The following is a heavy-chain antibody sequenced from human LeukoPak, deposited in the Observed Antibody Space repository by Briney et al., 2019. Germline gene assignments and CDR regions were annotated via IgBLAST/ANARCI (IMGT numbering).Heavy chain of an antibody. V-gene: IGHV3-48*01. Sequence: GESLKISCAASGFTFSSYSMNWVRQAPGKGLEWVSYISSSSSTIYYADSAKGRFTISRDNAKNSLYLQMNSLRAEDTAVYYCARGWYVVVPAAYNWFDPWGQGTLVTVSS. CDR1: GFTFSSYS. CDR3: ARGWYVVVPAAYNWFDP. CDR2: ISSSSSTI. J-gene: IGHJ5*02. D-gene: IGHD2-2*01.